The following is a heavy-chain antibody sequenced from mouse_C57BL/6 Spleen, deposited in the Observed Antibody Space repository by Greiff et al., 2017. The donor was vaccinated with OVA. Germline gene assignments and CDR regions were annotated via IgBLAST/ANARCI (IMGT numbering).Heavy chain of an antibody. D-gene: IGHD2-3*01. CDR3: ARRHDGYYEAMDY. V-gene: IGHV1-7*01. CDR2: INPSSGYT. CDR1: GYTFTSYW. Sequence: QVQLQQSGAELAKPGASVKLSCKASGYTFTSYWMHWVKQRPGQGLEWIGYINPSSGYTKYNQKFKDKATLTADKSSSTAYMQLSSLTYEDSAVYYCARRHDGYYEAMDYWGQGTSVTVSS. J-gene: IGHJ4*01.